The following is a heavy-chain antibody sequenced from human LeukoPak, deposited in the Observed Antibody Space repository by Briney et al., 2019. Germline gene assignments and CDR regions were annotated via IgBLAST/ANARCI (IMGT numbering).Heavy chain of an antibody. D-gene: IGHD2-21*02. CDR3: ARGEIVVVTAIRYYYYGMDV. J-gene: IGHJ6*02. V-gene: IGHV4-59*08. CDR2: IYYSGST. CDR1: GGSISSYY. Sequence: SETPSLTCTVSGGSISSYYWSWIRQPPGKGLEWIGYIYYSGSTNYNPSLKSRVTISVDTSKNQFSLKLSSVTAADTAVYYCARGEIVVVTAIRYYYYGMDVWGQGTTVTVSS.